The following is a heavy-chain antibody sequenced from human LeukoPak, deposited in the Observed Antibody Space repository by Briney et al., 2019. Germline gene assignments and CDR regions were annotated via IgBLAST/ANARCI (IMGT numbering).Heavy chain of an antibody. D-gene: IGHD5-18*01. CDR3: ARVTWVQLPYYYYYMDV. J-gene: IGHJ6*03. CDR1: GGSITSSNW. CDR2: IYHSGST. Sequence: SETLSLTCAVSGGSITSSNWWRWVHTPPGNGLEWIGGIYHSGSTNYNPSLKSRVTISVDTTKNQFSLKVTSVTAADTAVYYCARVTWVQLPYYYYYMDVWGKGTAVTVSS. V-gene: IGHV4-4*02.